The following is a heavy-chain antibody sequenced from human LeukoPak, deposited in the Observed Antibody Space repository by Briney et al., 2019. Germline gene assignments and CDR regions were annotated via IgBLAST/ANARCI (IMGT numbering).Heavy chain of an antibody. J-gene: IGHJ4*02. D-gene: IGHD3-22*01. V-gene: IGHV4-34*01. CDR2: INHSGST. CDR1: GGSFSGYY. CDR3: ARRPSNYYDSSGYQTNFDY. Sequence: PSETLSLTCAVYGGSFSGYYWSWIRQPPGEGLEWIGEINHSGSTNYNPSLKSRVTISVDTSKNQFSLKLSSVTAADTAVYYCARRPSNYYDSSGYQTNFDYWGQGTLVTVSS.